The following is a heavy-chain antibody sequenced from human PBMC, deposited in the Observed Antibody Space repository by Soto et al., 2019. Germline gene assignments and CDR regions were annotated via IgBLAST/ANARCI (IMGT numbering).Heavy chain of an antibody. J-gene: IGHJ3*02. D-gene: IGHD2-21*02. CDR1: GFTFTRHS. CDR3: ARGSGTDTGDALDI. CDR2: ISGTGTFI. V-gene: IGHV3-21*06. Sequence: EVQLVESGGGLVKPGGSLRLSCAASGFTFTRHSMNWVRQAPGKGLEWVSCISGTGTFIYYSDSVKSRVTISRDDAKTSLYLQMNSLTAEDTAVYYCARGSGTDTGDALDIWGPGTMVTVS.